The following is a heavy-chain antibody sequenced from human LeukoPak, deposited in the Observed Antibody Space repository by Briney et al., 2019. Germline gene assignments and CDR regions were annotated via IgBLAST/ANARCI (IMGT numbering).Heavy chain of an antibody. J-gene: IGHJ5*02. V-gene: IGHV1-69*04. CDR3: ATHYITGTPVGWFDP. CDR1: GGTFSSYA. D-gene: IGHD1-20*01. Sequence: SVKVSCKASGGTFSSYAISWVRQAPGQGLEWMGRIIPILGIANYAQKFQGRVTITADKSTSTAYMELSSLRSENTAVYYCATHYITGTPVGWFDPWGQGTLVTVSS. CDR2: IIPILGIA.